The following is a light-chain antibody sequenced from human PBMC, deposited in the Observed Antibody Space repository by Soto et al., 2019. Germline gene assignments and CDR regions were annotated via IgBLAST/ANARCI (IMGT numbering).Light chain of an antibody. J-gene: IGKJ2*01. CDR3: QQSYSTPRYT. CDR1: QSISSY. CDR2: DAS. V-gene: IGKV1-39*01. Sequence: DIQMTQSPSSLSASVGDRVTITCRASQSISSYLNWYQQKPGKAPKLRIYDASSLQSGVTSRFSGSGSGTEFTLTISSLQPEDFATYYCQQSYSTPRYTFGQGTKLEIK.